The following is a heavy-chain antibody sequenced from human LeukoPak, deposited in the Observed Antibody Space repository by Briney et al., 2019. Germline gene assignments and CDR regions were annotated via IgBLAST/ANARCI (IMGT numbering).Heavy chain of an antibody. V-gene: IGHV3-23*01. Sequence: GGSLRLSCAASGFTFNTYTMNWVRPVPGKGLEWVSLITGNGVSTYYADSVKGRFTISRDNSKNTLYLQMNSLGAEDTAVYYCAKGLHSSSWYSDSWGQGTLVTVSS. CDR1: GFTFNTYT. J-gene: IGHJ4*02. CDR3: AKGLHSSSWYSDS. D-gene: IGHD6-13*01. CDR2: ITGNGVST.